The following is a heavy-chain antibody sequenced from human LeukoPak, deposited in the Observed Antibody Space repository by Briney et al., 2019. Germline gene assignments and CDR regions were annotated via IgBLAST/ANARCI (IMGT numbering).Heavy chain of an antibody. CDR1: GFTFSRYE. V-gene: IGHV3-48*03. Sequence: PGGSLRLSCAASGFTFSRYEMNWVRQAPGKGLEWVSYISNSGSTIYYADSVKGRFTISRDNAKNSLYLQMNSLRDEDTAVYYCARGMMDYDILTGCLYFDYWGQGTLVTVSS. J-gene: IGHJ4*02. CDR2: ISNSGSTI. CDR3: ARGMMDYDILTGCLYFDY. D-gene: IGHD3-9*01.